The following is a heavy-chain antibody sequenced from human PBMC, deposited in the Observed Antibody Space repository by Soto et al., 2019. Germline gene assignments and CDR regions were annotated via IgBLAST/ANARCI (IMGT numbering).Heavy chain of an antibody. CDR2: ISAYNGNT. D-gene: IGHD3-3*01. CDR1: GYTFTSYG. J-gene: IGHJ3*02. CDR3: ARGRGFWSGYSTDDDAFDI. Sequence: ASVKVSCKASGYTFTSYGISWVRQAPGQGLEWMGWISAYNGNTNYAQKLQGRVTMTTDTSTSTAYMELRSLRSDDTAVYYCARGRGFWSGYSTDDDAFDIWGQGTLVTVSS. V-gene: IGHV1-18*04.